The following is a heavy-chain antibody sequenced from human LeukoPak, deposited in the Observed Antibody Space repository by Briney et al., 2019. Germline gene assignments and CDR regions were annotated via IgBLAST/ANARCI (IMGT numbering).Heavy chain of an antibody. J-gene: IGHJ3*02. CDR3: ARATGMRGAFDI. CDR1: GFTFSSYG. CDR2: ISYDGSNK. Sequence: PGRSLRLSCAASGFTFSSYGMHWVRQAPGKGLEWVAVISYDGSNKYYADSVKGRFTISRDNSKNTLYLQMNSLRAEDTAVYYCARATGMRGAFDIWGQGTMVTVSS. D-gene: IGHD3-10*01. V-gene: IGHV3-30*03.